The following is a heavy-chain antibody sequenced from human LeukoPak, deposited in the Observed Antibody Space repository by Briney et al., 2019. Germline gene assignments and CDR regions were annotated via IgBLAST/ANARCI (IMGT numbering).Heavy chain of an antibody. CDR1: GGSISTYY. V-gene: IGHV4-59*08. J-gene: IGHJ5*02. CDR2: IYYSGST. Sequence: SETLSLTCTVSGGSISTYYWSWIRQPPGKGLEWIGYIYYSGSTNYNPSLKSRVTISVDTSKNQFSLKLSSVTAADTAVYYCATLSGGSYNWFDPWGQGTLVTVSS. D-gene: IGHD2-15*01. CDR3: ATLSGGSYNWFDP.